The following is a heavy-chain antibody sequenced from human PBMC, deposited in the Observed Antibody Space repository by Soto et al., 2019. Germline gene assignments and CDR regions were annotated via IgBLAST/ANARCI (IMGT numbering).Heavy chain of an antibody. D-gene: IGHD7-27*01. CDR3: TQEELGRDH. V-gene: IGHV3-66*01. CDR1: GSTVSTNY. J-gene: IGHJ4*02. CDR2: LYMSGNS. Sequence: ELQLVESGGGLVQPGGSLRLSCAASGSTVSTNYMSWVRQAPGKGLECVAILYMSGNSYYADSVRGRFTISRDTSKRTLSLEMGSLSAGDPAVYYCTQEELGRDHWGQGTLVTVSS.